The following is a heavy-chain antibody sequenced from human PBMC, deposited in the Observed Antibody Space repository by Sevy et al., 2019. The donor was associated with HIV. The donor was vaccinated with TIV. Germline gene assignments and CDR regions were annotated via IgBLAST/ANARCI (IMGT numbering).Heavy chain of an antibody. Sequence: GGSLRLSCAASGFTFSTYGMHWVRQAPGKGLGWVAFIRFDGSIKYYTDSVKGRLTISRDNSKNTLYLRMNSLRAEDTAVYFCAKVLHIVEIPAAIDYYYGMDVWGQGTTVTVSS. CDR2: IRFDGSIK. J-gene: IGHJ6*02. D-gene: IGHD2-2*01. CDR3: AKVLHIVEIPAAIDYYYGMDV. CDR1: GFTFSTYG. V-gene: IGHV3-30*02.